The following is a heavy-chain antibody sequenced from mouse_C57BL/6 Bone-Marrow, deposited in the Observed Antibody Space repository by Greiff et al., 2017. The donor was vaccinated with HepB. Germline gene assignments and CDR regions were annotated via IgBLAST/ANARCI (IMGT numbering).Heavy chain of an antibody. V-gene: IGHV1-61*01. Sequence: QVQLKQPGAELVRPGSSVKLSCKASGYTFTSYWMDWVKQRPGQGLEWIGNIYPSDSETHYNQKFKDKATLTVDKSSSTAYMQLSSLTSEDSAVYYCARGDYGSNYWGQGTTLTVSS. D-gene: IGHD1-1*01. CDR2: IYPSDSET. J-gene: IGHJ2*01. CDR3: ARGDYGSNY. CDR1: GYTFTSYW.